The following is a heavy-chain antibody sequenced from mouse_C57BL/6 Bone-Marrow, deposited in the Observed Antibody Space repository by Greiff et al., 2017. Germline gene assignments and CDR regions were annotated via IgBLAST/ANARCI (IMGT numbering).Heavy chain of an antibody. V-gene: IGHV1-63*01. CDR3: AREGLYYEYAY. Sequence: QVHVKQSGAELVRPGTSVKMSCKASGYTFTNYWIGWAKQRPGHGLEWIGDIYPGGGYTNYNEKFKGKATLTADKSSSTAYMQFSSLTSEDSAIYYCAREGLYYEYAYWGQGTLVTVSA. D-gene: IGHD2-4*01. CDR1: GYTFTNYW. J-gene: IGHJ3*01. CDR2: IYPGGGYT.